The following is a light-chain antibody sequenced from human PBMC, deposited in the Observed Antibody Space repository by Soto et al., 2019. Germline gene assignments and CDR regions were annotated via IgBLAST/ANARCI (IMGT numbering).Light chain of an antibody. Sequence: QSVLTQPPSASGSPVQSGTISCTGTSNDIGRYNYVSWYQQRPGKAPKLIIYEVNKRPSGVPDRVFASKSDTTASLTVSGLQAEDEAAYYCSSFAGTNSFVFGPGTKLTVL. V-gene: IGLV2-8*01. CDR2: EVN. J-gene: IGLJ1*01. CDR3: SSFAGTNSFV. CDR1: SNDIGRYNY.